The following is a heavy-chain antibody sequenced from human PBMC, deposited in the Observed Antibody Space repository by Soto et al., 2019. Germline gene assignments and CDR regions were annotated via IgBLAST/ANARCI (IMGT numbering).Heavy chain of an antibody. CDR2: IYSSGST. Sequence: SETLSLTCTVSGGSISNYYWNWIRQSPGKGLEWIGYIYSSGSTHYNPSLQNRVTISIDTSKNQVSLKVNSVTAADTAVYYCARHSYSSGWYWFDPWGQGTLVTVSS. CDR3: ARHSYSSGWYWFDP. CDR1: GGSISNYY. V-gene: IGHV4-59*01. J-gene: IGHJ5*02. D-gene: IGHD6-19*01.